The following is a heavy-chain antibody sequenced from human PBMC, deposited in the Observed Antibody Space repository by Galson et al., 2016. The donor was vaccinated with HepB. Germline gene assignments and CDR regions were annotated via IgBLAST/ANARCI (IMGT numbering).Heavy chain of an antibody. V-gene: IGHV4-4*02. J-gene: IGHJ5*02. CDR3: ATSQAELEQSNNWFDP. CDR2: IFHTGST. Sequence: SETLSLTCAVSGGSISSNKWWSWVRQPPGKGLEWIGEIFHTGSTNYNPSLKSRVTILVDKSKNQFSLKLNSVTAADTAVYYCATSQAELEQSNNWFDPWGQGTLVIVSS. D-gene: IGHD1/OR15-1a*01. CDR1: GGSISSNKW.